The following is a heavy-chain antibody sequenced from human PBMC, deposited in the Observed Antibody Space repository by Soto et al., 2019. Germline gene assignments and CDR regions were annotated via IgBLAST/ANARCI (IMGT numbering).Heavy chain of an antibody. CDR3: ASDGIQLWLGGYFDY. J-gene: IGHJ4*02. CDR1: GGTFSSYA. Sequence: QVQLVQSGAEVKKPGSSVKVSCKASGGTFSSYAISWVRQAPGQGLEWMGGIIPIFGTANYAQKFQGRVTITADEYTSTAYRELSSLRSDDTAVYYCASDGIQLWLGGYFDYWGQGTLVTVSS. CDR2: IIPIFGTA. D-gene: IGHD5-18*01. V-gene: IGHV1-69*01.